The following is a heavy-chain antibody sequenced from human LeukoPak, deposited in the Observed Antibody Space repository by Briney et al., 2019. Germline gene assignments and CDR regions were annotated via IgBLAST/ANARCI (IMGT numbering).Heavy chain of an antibody. Sequence: SVKVSCKASGGTFSSYAISWVRQAPGQGLEWMGRISPILGVNYYALKFQGRLTISADKSMITAYMDLTNVTSEDTAVYYCAAVYDGAAGYFDLWGRGTLITVSS. V-gene: IGHV1-69*04. J-gene: IGHJ2*01. CDR1: GGTFSSYA. D-gene: IGHD3-22*01. CDR3: AAVYDGAAGYFDL. CDR2: ISPILGVN.